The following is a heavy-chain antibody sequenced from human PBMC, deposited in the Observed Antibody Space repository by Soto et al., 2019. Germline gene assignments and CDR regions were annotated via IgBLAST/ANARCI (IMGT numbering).Heavy chain of an antibody. V-gene: IGHV4-31*03. CDR2: IYYSGST. CDR1: GGSISSGGYY. Sequence: SETLSLTCTVSGGSISSGGYYWSWIRQHPGKGLEWIGYIYYSGSTYYNPSLKSRVTISVDTSKNQFSLKLSSVTAADTAVYYCAREGSDHYGMDVWGQGTKVTVSS. J-gene: IGHJ6*02. CDR3: AREGSDHYGMDV.